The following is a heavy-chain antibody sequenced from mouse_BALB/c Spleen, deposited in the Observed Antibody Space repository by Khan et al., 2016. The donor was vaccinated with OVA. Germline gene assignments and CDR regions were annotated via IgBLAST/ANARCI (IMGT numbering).Heavy chain of an antibody. Sequence: QVQLKQSGPDLKKPGETVKISCKASGYPFTNYGMNWVKQAPGKGLKWMGWINTYTGEPTYADDFKGRFAFSLETSASTAYLQIDNLKNEDTASYFCASGGYWYFDVWGAGTTVTVSS. D-gene: IGHD1-1*02. CDR3: ASGGYWYFDV. CDR1: GYPFTNYG. J-gene: IGHJ1*01. CDR2: INTYTGEP. V-gene: IGHV9-3-1*01.